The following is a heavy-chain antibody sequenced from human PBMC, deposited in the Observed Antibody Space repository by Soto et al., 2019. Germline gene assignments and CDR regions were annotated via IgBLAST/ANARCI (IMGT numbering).Heavy chain of an antibody. D-gene: IGHD2-15*01. V-gene: IGHV4-39*01. CDR3: ASHSDSSGGIIFDY. Sequence: SETLSLTCTVSGGSISSSSYYWGWIRQPPGKGLEWIGSIYYSGSTYYNPSLKSRVTISVDTSKNQFSLKLSSVTAADTAVYYCASHSDSSGGIIFDYWGQGTLVTVSS. J-gene: IGHJ4*02. CDR2: IYYSGST. CDR1: GGSISSSSYY.